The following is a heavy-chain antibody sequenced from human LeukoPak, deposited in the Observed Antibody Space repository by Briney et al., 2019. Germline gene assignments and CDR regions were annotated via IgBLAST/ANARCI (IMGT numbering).Heavy chain of an antibody. J-gene: IGHJ5*02. D-gene: IGHD1-26*01. CDR3: ATTFSGSYCP. V-gene: IGHV1-24*01. CDR1: GYTLTELS. CDR2: FDPEDGET. Sequence: GASVKVSCKVSGYTLTELSMHWVRQAPGKGVEWMGGFDPEDGETIYAQKFQGRVTMTKDTSTDTAYMELSSLRSEDTAVYYCATTFSGSYCPWGQGTLVTVSS.